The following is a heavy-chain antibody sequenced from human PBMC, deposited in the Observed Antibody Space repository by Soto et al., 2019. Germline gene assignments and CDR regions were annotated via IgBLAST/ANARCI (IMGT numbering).Heavy chain of an antibody. Sequence: PSETLSLTCTVSGGSISSSSWTWIRQPPGKGLEWIGYIHYSGTTSFFPSYNPSLRSRVTISEDTSKNQFSLKLLSVTTADTAVYFCAAGEASSRNLAPYYLDFWGQGTLVTVSS. CDR1: GGSISSSS. V-gene: IGHV4-59*01. D-gene: IGHD6-13*01. CDR2: IHYSGTT. CDR3: AAGEASSRNLAPYYLDF. J-gene: IGHJ4*02.